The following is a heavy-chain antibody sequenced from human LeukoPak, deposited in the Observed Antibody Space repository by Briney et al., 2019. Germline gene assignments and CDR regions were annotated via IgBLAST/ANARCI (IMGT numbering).Heavy chain of an antibody. CDR3: ARRDSSSPIDY. V-gene: IGHV4-39*07. CDR1: GGSISSSSYY. Sequence: SETVSLTCTVSGGSISSSSYYWGWIRQPPGKGLEWIGSIYYSGSTYYNPSLKSRVTISVDTSKNQFSLKLSSVTAADTAVYYCARRDSSSPIDYWGQGTLVTVSS. J-gene: IGHJ4*02. CDR2: IYYSGST. D-gene: IGHD6-13*01.